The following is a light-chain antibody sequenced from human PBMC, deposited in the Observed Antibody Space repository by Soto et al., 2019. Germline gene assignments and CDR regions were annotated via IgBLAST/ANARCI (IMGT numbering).Light chain of an antibody. CDR2: KAS. J-gene: IGKJ1*01. Sequence: DIQMTQSPSSLSASVGDRVTITCRASQSISSYLNWYQQKPGKAPKLLIYKASSLESGVPSRFSGSGSGTEFTLTISSLQTDDFATYYCQQYNSQTLDPTFGQGTKVDIK. CDR3: QQYNSQTLDPT. V-gene: IGKV1-5*03. CDR1: QSISSY.